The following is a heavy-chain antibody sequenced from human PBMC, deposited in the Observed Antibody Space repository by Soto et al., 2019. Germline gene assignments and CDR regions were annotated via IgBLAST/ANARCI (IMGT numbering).Heavy chain of an antibody. CDR2: IKSKTDGGTT. CDR3: TTDDYDFWTWYYFDY. D-gene: IGHD3-3*01. CDR1: GFTFRNAW. Sequence: PGGSLRLSGAASGFTFRNAWMSSVRPAPGKGLEWVGRIKSKTDGGTTDYAAPVKGRFTISRDDSKNTLYLQMNSLKTEDTAVYYCTTDDYDFWTWYYFDYWGQGTLVTVS. J-gene: IGHJ4*02. V-gene: IGHV3-15*01.